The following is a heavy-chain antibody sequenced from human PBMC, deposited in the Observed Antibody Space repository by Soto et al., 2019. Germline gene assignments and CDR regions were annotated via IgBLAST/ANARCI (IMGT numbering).Heavy chain of an antibody. CDR1: GYTFSDYY. Sequence: QVQLVESGGDLVKRGGSLRLSCAASGYTFSDYYMSWIRQAPGKGLEWISYIDTSSTNIYYADSVKGRFTISRDNAKNSLYLEMNSQRDEDTAVYYCASHYDMWSGYLTPVDYWGQGTLVTVSS. V-gene: IGHV3-11*01. CDR3: ASHYDMWSGYLTPVDY. D-gene: IGHD3-3*01. CDR2: IDTSSTNI. J-gene: IGHJ4*02.